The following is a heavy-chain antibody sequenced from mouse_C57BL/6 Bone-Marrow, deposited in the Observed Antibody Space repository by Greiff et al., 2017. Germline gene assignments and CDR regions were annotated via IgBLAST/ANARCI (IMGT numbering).Heavy chain of an antibody. Sequence: EVQLQQSGAELVRPGASVKLSCTASGFNIKDYYMHWVKQRPEQGLEWIGRLDPEDGDTEYAPKFQGKATMTADTSSNTAYLQLSSLTSEDTAVYYCTTSCDGYYSAWFAYWGQGTLVTVSA. CDR1: GFNIKDYY. J-gene: IGHJ3*01. D-gene: IGHD2-3*01. CDR3: TTSCDGYYSAWFAY. CDR2: LDPEDGDT. V-gene: IGHV14-1*01.